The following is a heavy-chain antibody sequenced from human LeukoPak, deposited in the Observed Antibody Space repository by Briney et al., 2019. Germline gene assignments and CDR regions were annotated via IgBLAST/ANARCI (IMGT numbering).Heavy chain of an antibody. CDR1: GGSFSGYY. CDR2: INHSGST. CDR3: ARGRIVVVPAGSWFDP. Sequence: SETLSLTCAVYGGSFSGYYWSWIRQPPGKGLEWIGEINHSGSTKYNPSLKSRGTISVDTSKNQFSLKLSSVTAADTAVYYCARGRIVVVPAGSWFDPWGQGTLVTVSS. D-gene: IGHD2-2*01. V-gene: IGHV4-34*01. J-gene: IGHJ5*02.